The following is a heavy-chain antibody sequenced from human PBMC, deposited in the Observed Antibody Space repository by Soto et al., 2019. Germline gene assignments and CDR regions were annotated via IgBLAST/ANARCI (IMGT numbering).Heavy chain of an antibody. J-gene: IGHJ5*02. CDR1: GFTFSSYS. V-gene: IGHV3-48*02. Sequence: AGSLRLSCAGSGFTFSSYSMNWVCHAPRKGLEWVSYISSSSSAIYYTDSVKGRCTTTTNNTKNSLYPQMHSLGDADAAVQYFGGVGRRSCLPPAWFDVWGPGTLVTVSS. CDR3: GGVGRRSCLPPAWFDV. CDR2: ISSSSSAI. D-gene: IGHD2-15*01.